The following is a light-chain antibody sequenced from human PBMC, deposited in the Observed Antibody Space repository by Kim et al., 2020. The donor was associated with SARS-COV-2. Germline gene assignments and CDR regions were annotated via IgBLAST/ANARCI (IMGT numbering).Light chain of an antibody. J-gene: IGLJ3*02. CDR1: NIGSES. Sequence: QGQTARTSCAGNNIGSESMNAYQQKPGPAPALVMYYDSDRNSATPERFSVSDSGNAATVTMTRGEAGDEDDYDCYGRAWGSGTGVFGGGTQVTVL. V-gene: IGLV3-21*04. CDR2: YDS. CDR3: YGRAWGSGTGV.